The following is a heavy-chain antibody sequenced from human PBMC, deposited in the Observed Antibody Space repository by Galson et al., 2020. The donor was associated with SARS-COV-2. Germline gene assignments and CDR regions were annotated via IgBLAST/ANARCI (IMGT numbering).Heavy chain of an antibody. V-gene: IGHV2-70*04. J-gene: IGHJ6*02. CDR1: GFSLSTSGMR. CDR3: AREYYDILTGYYFGMDV. D-gene: IGHD3-9*01. CDR2: IDWDDDK. Sequence: SGPTLVKPTQTLTLTCTFSGFSLSTSGMRVSWIRQPPGKALEWLARIDWDDDKFYSTSLKTRLTISKDTSKNQVVITMTNMDPVDTATYYCAREYYDILTGYYFGMDVWGQGTTVTVSS.